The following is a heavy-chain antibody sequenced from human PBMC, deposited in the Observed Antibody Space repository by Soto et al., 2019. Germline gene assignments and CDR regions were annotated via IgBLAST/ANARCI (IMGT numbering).Heavy chain of an antibody. CDR1: GGTFSSYA. CDR2: IIPIFGTA. V-gene: IGHV1-69*12. J-gene: IGHJ6*02. Sequence: QVQLVQSGAEVKKPGSSVKVSCKASGGTFSSYAISWVRQAPGQGLEWMGGIIPIFGTANYAQKFQGRVTITADESTRTAYMELSSLRSEDTAMYYCASPGGGRNYYYYGMDVWGQGTTVTVSS. D-gene: IGHD1-1*01. CDR3: ASPGGGRNYYYYGMDV.